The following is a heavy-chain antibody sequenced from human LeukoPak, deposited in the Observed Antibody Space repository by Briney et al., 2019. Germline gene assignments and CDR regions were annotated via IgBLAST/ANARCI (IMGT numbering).Heavy chain of an antibody. Sequence: SETLSLTCAVYGGSFSGYYWSWIRQPSGKGLEWIGEINHSGSTNYNPSLKSRVTISVDTSKNQFSLKLSSVTAADTAVYYCARGPKSIPPGSGYQLGIDYWGQGTLVTVSS. V-gene: IGHV4-34*01. D-gene: IGHD3-22*01. J-gene: IGHJ4*02. CDR1: GGSFSGYY. CDR2: INHSGST. CDR3: ARGPKSIPPGSGYQLGIDY.